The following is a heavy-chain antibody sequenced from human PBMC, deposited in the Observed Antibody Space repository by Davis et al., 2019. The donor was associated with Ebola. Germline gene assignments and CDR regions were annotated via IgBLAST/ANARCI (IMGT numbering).Heavy chain of an antibody. Sequence: SVQVSCQASGYTFTNYYMHWVRQAPGQGLEWMGMINPNDGRTIHAQKFQGRVTVTRDTSTTTVYMDLSSLRSEDTAVYYCARARGVGATSIAWFDPWGQGTLVTVSS. CDR3: ARARGVGATSIAWFDP. CDR1: GYTFTNYY. J-gene: IGHJ5*02. CDR2: INPNDGRT. V-gene: IGHV1-46*01. D-gene: IGHD1-26*01.